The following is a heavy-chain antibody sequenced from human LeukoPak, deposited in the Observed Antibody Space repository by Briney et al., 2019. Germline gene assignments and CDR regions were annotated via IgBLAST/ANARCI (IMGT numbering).Heavy chain of an antibody. V-gene: IGHV4-4*02. J-gene: IGHJ4*02. CDR3: ARGSPGIAVAPAR. CDR2: IYHSGST. D-gene: IGHD6-19*01. Sequence: PSGTLSLTCAVSGGSISSSNWWSWVRQPPGKGLEWIGEIYHSGSTNYNPSLKSRVTISVDTSKNQFSLKLSSVTAADTAVYYCARGSPGIAVAPARWGQGTLVTVSS. CDR1: GGSISSSNW.